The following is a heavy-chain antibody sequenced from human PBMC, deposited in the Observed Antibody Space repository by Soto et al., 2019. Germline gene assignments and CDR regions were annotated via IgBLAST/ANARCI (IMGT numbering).Heavy chain of an antibody. V-gene: IGHV4-39*01. J-gene: IGHJ6*02. Sequence: DPLSLNSNGSGPSIRPSSYYWGWSRQHTAKGLEWIGSIYYSGSTYYNPSLKSRVTISVDTSKNQFSLKLSSVTAADTAVYYCARRKGITGTTLLYYYYGMDVXGQGTTVT. D-gene: IGHD1-7*01. CDR2: IYYSGST. CDR3: ARRKGITGTTLLYYYYGMDV. CDR1: GPSIRPSSYY.